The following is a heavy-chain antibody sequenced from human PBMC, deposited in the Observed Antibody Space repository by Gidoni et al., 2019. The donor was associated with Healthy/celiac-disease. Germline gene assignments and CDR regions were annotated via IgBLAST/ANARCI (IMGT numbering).Heavy chain of an antibody. CDR3: TRDRRDFWSGYYWDWFDP. CDR2: IRSKAYGGTT. J-gene: IGHJ5*02. Sequence: EVQLVESGGGLVQPGRSLRLSCTASGFTFGGYAMSWVRQAPGKGLEWVGFIRSKAYGGTTEYAASVKGRFTISRDDSKSIAYLQMNSLKTEDTAVYYCTRDRRDFWSGYYWDWFDPWGQGTLVTVSS. CDR1: GFTFGGYA. D-gene: IGHD3-3*01. V-gene: IGHV3-49*04.